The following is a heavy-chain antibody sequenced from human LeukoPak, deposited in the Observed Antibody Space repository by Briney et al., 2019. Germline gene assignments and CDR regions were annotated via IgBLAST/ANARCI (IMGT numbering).Heavy chain of an antibody. J-gene: IGHJ4*02. Sequence: TGGSLRLSCAASGFTFSSYGMHWVRQAPGKGLAWVAVISYDGSNKYYADSVKGRFTISRDNSKNTLYLQMNSLRAEDTAVYYCAKDQATDIVVVPAALYYFDYWGQGTLVTVSS. CDR1: GFTFSSYG. D-gene: IGHD2-2*01. V-gene: IGHV3-30*18. CDR2: ISYDGSNK. CDR3: AKDQATDIVVVPAALYYFDY.